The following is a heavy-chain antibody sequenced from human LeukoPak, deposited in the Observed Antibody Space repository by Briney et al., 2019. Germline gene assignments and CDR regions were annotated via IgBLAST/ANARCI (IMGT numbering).Heavy chain of an antibody. D-gene: IGHD6-19*01. V-gene: IGHV1-8*01. CDR1: GYTFTSCD. Sequence: ASVKVSCKASGYTFTSCDINWVRQATGQGLEWMGSMNPNSGNTGYGQSFQGRITMTRDISIGTAYMELSNLTSEDTAIYYCTRGSSGRRDNWGQGTLVTASA. CDR2: MNPNSGNT. J-gene: IGHJ4*02. CDR3: TRGSSGRRDN.